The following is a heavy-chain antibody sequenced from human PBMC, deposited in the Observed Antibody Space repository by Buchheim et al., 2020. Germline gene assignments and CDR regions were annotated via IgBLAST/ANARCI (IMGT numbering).Heavy chain of an antibody. V-gene: IGHV3-23*01. J-gene: IGHJ4*02. D-gene: IGHD6-19*01. CDR1: GFTFDGYG. CDR3: AKEFAYVSGLVDS. Sequence: EVQLLESGGGLVQPGGSLRLSCVASGFTFDGYGMSWVRQAPGKGLEWVSAISGSGGSTYYVDSVKGRFTISRANSKNTLYLRMNSLRAEDTAVYYCAKEFAYVSGLVDSWGQGIL. CDR2: ISGSGGST.